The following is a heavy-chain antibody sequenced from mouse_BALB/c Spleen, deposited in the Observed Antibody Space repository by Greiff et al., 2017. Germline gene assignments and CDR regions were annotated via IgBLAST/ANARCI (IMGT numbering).Heavy chain of an antibody. CDR2: INPSTGYT. V-gene: IGHV1-7*01. CDR3: ARKSNYGAMDY. J-gene: IGHJ4*01. CDR1: GYTFTSYW. Sequence: VHLVESGAELAKPGASVKMSCKASGYTFTSYWMHWVNQRPGQGLEWIGYINPSTGYTEYNQKFKDKATLTADKSSSTAYMQLSSLTSEDSAVYYCARKSNYGAMDYWGQGTSVTVSS. D-gene: IGHD2-5*01.